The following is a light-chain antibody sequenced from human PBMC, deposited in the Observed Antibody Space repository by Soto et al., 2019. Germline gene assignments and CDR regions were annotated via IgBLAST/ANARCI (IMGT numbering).Light chain of an antibody. V-gene: IGKV1-39*01. CDR2: GTS. CDR3: QQSFSIPWT. CDR1: QTMTKY. Sequence: DIQLTQSPSSLSGSVGDSITITCRTSQTMTKYLNWFQQKPGKAPKLLVYGTSSLQSGVPSRFSGSGSGTEFTLTISSLQPEDFAAYYCQQSFSIPWTFGQGTKVEIK. J-gene: IGKJ1*01.